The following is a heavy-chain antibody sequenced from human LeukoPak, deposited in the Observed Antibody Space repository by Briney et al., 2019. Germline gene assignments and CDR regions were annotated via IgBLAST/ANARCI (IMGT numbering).Heavy chain of an antibody. Sequence: PGGSLRLSCAASGFTFSSYSMNWVRQAPGKGLEWVSSISSSSSYIYYADSVEGRFTISRDNAKNSLYLQMNSLRAEDTAVYYCARGIRGYCSSTSCLRPYYYYGMDVWGQGTTVTVSS. D-gene: IGHD2-2*01. V-gene: IGHV3-21*01. CDR3: ARGIRGYCSSTSCLRPYYYYGMDV. J-gene: IGHJ6*02. CDR1: GFTFSSYS. CDR2: ISSSSSYI.